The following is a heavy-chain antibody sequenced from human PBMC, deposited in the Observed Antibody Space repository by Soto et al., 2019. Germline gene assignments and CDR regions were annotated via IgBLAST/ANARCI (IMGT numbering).Heavy chain of an antibody. D-gene: IGHD3-9*01. CDR2: ISYDGSNK. CDR3: ARDYFYILTGYYAY. J-gene: IGHJ4*02. CDR1: GFTFSSYA. V-gene: IGHV3-30-3*01. Sequence: GGSLRLSCAASGFTFSSYAMHWVRQAPGKGREWVAVISYDGSNKYYADSVKGRFTISRDNSKNTLYLQMNSLRAEDTAVYYCARDYFYILTGYYAYWGQGTLVTVSS.